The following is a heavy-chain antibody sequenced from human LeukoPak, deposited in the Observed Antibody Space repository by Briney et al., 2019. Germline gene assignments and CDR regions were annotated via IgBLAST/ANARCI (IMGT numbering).Heavy chain of an antibody. CDR2: IYTSGST. D-gene: IGHD3-16*01. CDR1: GGSISSGSYY. Sequence: SETLSLTCTVSGGSISSGSYYWSWIRQPAGTGLEWIGRIYTSGSTNYNPSLKSRVTISVDTSQNQFSLKLSSVTAADTAVYYCARGGLGVFDYWGQGTLVTVSS. J-gene: IGHJ4*02. V-gene: IGHV4-61*02. CDR3: ARGGLGVFDY.